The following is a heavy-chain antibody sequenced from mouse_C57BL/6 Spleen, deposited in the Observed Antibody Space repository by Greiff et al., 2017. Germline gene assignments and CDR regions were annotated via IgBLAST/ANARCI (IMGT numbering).Heavy chain of an antibody. CDR3: ARRETWRLDY. J-gene: IGHJ2*01. V-gene: IGHV1-69*01. CDR2: IDPSDSYT. CDR1: GYTFTSYW. Sequence: VQLQQPGAELVMPGASVKLSCKASGYTFTSYWMHWVKQRPGQGLEWIGEIDPSDSYTNYNQKFKGKSTLTVDKSSSTAYMQLSSLTSEDSAVYYCARRETWRLDYWGQGTTLTVSS.